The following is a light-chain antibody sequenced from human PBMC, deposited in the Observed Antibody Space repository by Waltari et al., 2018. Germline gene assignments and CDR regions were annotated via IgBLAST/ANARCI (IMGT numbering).Light chain of an antibody. CDR2: QGT. CDR1: NNDVATYAL. Sequence: QSALTQPASMSASPGQSITISCTATNNDVATYALVSWYQQHPGNAPKLLIFQGTKRPSEVSSRFPGSKSADTASLTISGLQPEEEAYYYGCSYAGTWLFGGGTKLTVL. V-gene: IGLV2-23*01. CDR3: CSYAGTWL. J-gene: IGLJ2*01.